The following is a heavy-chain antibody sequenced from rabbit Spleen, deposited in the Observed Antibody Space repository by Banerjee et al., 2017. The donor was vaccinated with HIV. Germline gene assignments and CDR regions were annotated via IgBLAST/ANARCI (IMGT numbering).Heavy chain of an antibody. D-gene: IGHD4-1*01. V-gene: IGHV1S45*01. Sequence: QEQLVESGGGLVQPGGSLKLSCTASGFSFSSGYDMTWVRQAPGKGLEWIGYIYSGLGYTYYASWAKGRFTISKTSSTTVTLQMTSLTVADTATYFCARVSEASGWGEDLWGPGTLVTVS. CDR1: GFSFSSGYD. CDR2: IYSGLGYT. CDR3: ARVSEASGWGEDL. J-gene: IGHJ4*01.